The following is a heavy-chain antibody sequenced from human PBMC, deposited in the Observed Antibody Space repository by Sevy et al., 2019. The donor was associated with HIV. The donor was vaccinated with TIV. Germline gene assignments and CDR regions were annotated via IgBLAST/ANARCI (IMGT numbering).Heavy chain of an antibody. CDR1: GFTFNSYG. CDR3: AKDRYYYDSSGYSVFGY. J-gene: IGHJ4*02. D-gene: IGHD3-22*01. Sequence: GGSLRLSCAASGFTFNSYGMHWVRQAPGKGLEWVAVISYDGSNKYYADSVKGRFTISRDNSKNTLYLQINSLRAEDTAVYYCAKDRYYYDSSGYSVFGYWGQGTLVTVSS. CDR2: ISYDGSNK. V-gene: IGHV3-30*18.